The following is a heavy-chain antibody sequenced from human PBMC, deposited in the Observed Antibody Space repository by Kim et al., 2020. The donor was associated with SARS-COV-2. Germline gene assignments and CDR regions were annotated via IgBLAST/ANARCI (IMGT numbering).Heavy chain of an antibody. D-gene: IGHD3-10*01. J-gene: IGHJ6*02. V-gene: IGHV3-23*01. CDR1: GFTFSSYA. Sequence: GGSLRLSCAASGFTFSSYAMSWVRQAPGKGLEWVSAISGSGGSTYYADSVKGRFTISRDNSKNTLYLQMNSLRAEDTAIYYCAKYYYGSGSYYYGMDVWGQGTTVNVSS. CDR3: AKYYYGSGSYYYGMDV. CDR2: ISGSGGST.